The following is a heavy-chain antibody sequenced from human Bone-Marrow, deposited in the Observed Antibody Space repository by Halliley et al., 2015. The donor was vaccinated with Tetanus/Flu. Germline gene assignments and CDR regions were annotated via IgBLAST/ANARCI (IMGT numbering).Heavy chain of an antibody. J-gene: IGHJ3*02. CDR3: ARRPSGTFDI. CDR2: IYPGDSDT. Sequence: LGWRGLIYPGDSDTRYSPSFQGQVTISADKSINPAYLQWSSLKASDTAMYYCARRPSGTFDIWGQGTMVTVSS. D-gene: IGHD3-10*01. V-gene: IGHV5-51*01.